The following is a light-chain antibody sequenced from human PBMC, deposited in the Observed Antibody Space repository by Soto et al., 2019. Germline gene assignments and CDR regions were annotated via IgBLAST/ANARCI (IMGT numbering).Light chain of an antibody. V-gene: IGLV2-14*01. Sequence: QSALTQTASVSGSPGQSITISCTGTSIDLAIYNYVSWYQQQPGKAPKLMIYQVTNRPSGVSNRFSGSRSGNTASLTIYGLQAEDEADYYCSSYTDSSNYVFGTGTKVTVL. J-gene: IGLJ1*01. CDR2: QVT. CDR3: SSYTDSSNYV. CDR1: SIDLAIYNY.